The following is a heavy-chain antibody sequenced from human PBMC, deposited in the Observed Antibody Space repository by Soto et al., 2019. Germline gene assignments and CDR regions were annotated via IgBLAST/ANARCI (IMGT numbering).Heavy chain of an antibody. CDR1: GTSISSYY. V-gene: IGHV4-59*01. CDR3: ARHNSYAIDY. CDR2: IHYSGTT. Sequence: SETLSLTCTVSGTSISSYYWSWIRQPPGKGLEWIANIHYSGTTNYNPSLASRVTLSVDTSKNQFSLKMTSVTAADRAMYFCARHNSYAIDYWGRGTLVTVSS. D-gene: IGHD2-8*01. J-gene: IGHJ4*02.